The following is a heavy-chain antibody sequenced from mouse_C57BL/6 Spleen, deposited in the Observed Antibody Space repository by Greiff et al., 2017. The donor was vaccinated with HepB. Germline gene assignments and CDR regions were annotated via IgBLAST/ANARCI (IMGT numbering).Heavy chain of an antibody. CDR2: IYPGTGST. V-gene: IGHV1-55*01. D-gene: IGHD1-1*02. CDR3: ASGSLHWYFDV. Sequence: VQLQQPGAELVKPGASVKMSCKASGYTFTSYWITWVKQRPGQGLEWIGDIYPGTGSTNYNEKFKSKATLTGDTSSSTAYMQLSSLTSEDSAVYYCASGSLHWYFDVWGTGTTVTVSS. J-gene: IGHJ1*03. CDR1: GYTFTSYW.